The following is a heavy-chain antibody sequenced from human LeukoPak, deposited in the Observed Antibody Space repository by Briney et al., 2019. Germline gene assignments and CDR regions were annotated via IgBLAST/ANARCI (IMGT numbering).Heavy chain of an antibody. D-gene: IGHD6-19*01. CDR1: GYTXTGYY. CDR3: ARMRRVRADAFDI. V-gene: IGHV1-2*02. CDR2: INPNSGGT. Sequence: ASVKVSCKASGYTXTGYYMHWVRQAPGQGLEWMGWINPNSGGTNYAQKFQGRVTMTRDTSISTAYMELSRLRSDDTAVYYCARMRRVRADAFDIWGQGTMVTVSS. J-gene: IGHJ3*02.